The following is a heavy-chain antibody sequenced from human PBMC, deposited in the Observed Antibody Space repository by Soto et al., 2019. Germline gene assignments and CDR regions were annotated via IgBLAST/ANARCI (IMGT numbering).Heavy chain of an antibody. CDR1: GFTFSSYI. Sequence: GGSLRLSCAASGFTFSSYIMNWVRQAPGKGLEWVSSISSSSSTIYYADSVKGRFTISRDNAKNSLYLQMNSLRDEDTAVYYCARGYDSSGYHWRIDDVDIWGQGTIVAVSS. D-gene: IGHD3-22*01. CDR3: ARGYDSSGYHWRIDDVDI. J-gene: IGHJ3*02. CDR2: ISSSSSTI. V-gene: IGHV3-48*02.